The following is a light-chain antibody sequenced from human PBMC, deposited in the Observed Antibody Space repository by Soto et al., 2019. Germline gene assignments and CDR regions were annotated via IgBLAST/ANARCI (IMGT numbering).Light chain of an antibody. J-gene: IGKJ1*01. Sequence: DIQMTQSPSTLSASVGDRVTITCRASQSISSWLAWYQQKPGKAPKLLIYDASSLESGVPSRFSGSGSGTEFTLTISSLQPDDFATYYCQQYNSYSQTFGQGGKVDIK. V-gene: IGKV1-5*01. CDR1: QSISSW. CDR3: QQYNSYSQT. CDR2: DAS.